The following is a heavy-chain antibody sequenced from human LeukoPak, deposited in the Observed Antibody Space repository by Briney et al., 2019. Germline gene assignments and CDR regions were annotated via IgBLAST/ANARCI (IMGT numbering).Heavy chain of an antibody. V-gene: IGHV3-21*01. CDR3: ARGGPSGLLGKRPIDY. Sequence: GGSLRLSCAASGFTFSSYSMNWVRQAPGKGLEWVSSISSSSSYIYYADSVKGRFTISRDNAKNSLYLQMNSLRAEDTAVYYCARGGPSGLLGKRPIDYWGQGTLVTVSS. J-gene: IGHJ4*02. CDR1: GFTFSSYS. D-gene: IGHD3-22*01. CDR2: ISSSSSYI.